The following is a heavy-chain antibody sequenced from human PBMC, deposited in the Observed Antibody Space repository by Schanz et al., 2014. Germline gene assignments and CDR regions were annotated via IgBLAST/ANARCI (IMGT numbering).Heavy chain of an antibody. CDR2: IYSGIGA. V-gene: IGHV3-23*03. CDR1: GFTFSTYA. D-gene: IGHD3-22*01. CDR3: AKGRRGYFDSSGSYWGTFDF. J-gene: IGHJ4*02. Sequence: EGQLAESGGGLVQPGGSLRLSCAASGFTFSTYAMSWVRQAPGKGLEWVSVIYSGIGAYYADSVKDRFTVSRDNSKNTLYLRMKGLRAEDTAVYYCAKGRRGYFDSSGSYWGTFDFWGQGTLVSVSS.